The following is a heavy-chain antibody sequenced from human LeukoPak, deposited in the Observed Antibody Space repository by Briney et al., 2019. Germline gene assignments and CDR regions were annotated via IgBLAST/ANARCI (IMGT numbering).Heavy chain of an antibody. V-gene: IGHV3-23*01. CDR3: AKDRTSSSSRGDFDY. D-gene: IGHD6-6*01. CDR2: ISGSGGTT. J-gene: IGHJ4*02. Sequence: GGSLRLSCAASGLTFSNTYMSWVRQAPGKGLEWVSRISGSGGTTYYADSVKGRYTISRDNSQNTLYVQMNSLRAEDTAVYYCAKDRTSSSSRGDFDYWGQGTLVTVSS. CDR1: GLTFSNTY.